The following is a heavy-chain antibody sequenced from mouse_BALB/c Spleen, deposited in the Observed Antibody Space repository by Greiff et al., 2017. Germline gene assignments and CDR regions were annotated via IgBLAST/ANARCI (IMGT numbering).Heavy chain of an antibody. V-gene: IGHV5-17*02. J-gene: IGHJ2*01. CDR2: ISSGSSTI. Sequence: EVQLVESGGGLVQPGGSRKLSCAASGFTFSSFGMHWVRQAPEKGLEWVAYISSGSSTIYYADTVKGRFTISRDNPKNTLFLQMTSLRSEDTAMYYCARNPPYYWGQGTTLTVSS. CDR1: GFTFSSFG. CDR3: ARNPPYY.